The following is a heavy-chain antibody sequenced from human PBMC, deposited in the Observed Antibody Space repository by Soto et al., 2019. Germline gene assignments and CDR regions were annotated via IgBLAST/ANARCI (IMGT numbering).Heavy chain of an antibody. CDR2: IYHSGST. V-gene: IGHV4-4*02. Sequence: SETLSLTCAVSSGSISSSNWWSWVRQPPGKGLEWIGEIYHSGSTNYNPSLKSRVTISVDKSKNQFSLKLSSVTAADTAVYYCARGVSYYDYIWGSFLYFDYWGQGTLVTVSS. CDR1: SGSISSSNW. D-gene: IGHD3-16*01. J-gene: IGHJ4*02. CDR3: ARGVSYYDYIWGSFLYFDY.